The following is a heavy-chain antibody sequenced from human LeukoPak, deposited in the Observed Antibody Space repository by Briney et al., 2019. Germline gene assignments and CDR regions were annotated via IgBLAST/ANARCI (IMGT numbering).Heavy chain of an antibody. J-gene: IGHJ4*02. CDR1: GGSISTSSYY. D-gene: IGHD6-19*01. V-gene: IGHV4-39*07. CDR3: ARERAEQWLVNFDY. CDR2: IYYSGST. Sequence: SETLSLTCTVSGGSISTSSYYWGWIRQPPGTGLEWIGSIYYSGSTYYNPSLKSRVTISVDTSKNQFSLKLSSVTAADTAVYYCARERAEQWLVNFDYWGQGTLVTVSS.